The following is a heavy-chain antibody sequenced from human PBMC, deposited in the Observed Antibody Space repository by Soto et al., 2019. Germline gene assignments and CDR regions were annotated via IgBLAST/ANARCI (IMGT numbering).Heavy chain of an antibody. D-gene: IGHD6-13*01. CDR1: CGSVSGYY. V-gene: IGHV4-34*01. CDR3: ARGGSAAAGKNFDY. CDR2: INHSGST. Sequence: SETLFLTCAFYCGSVSGYYWSLVCHAPGKGLEWIGEINHSGSTNYNPSLKSRVTISVDTSKNQFSLKLSSVTAADTAVYYCARGGSAAAGKNFDYWGQGTLVTVSS. J-gene: IGHJ4*02.